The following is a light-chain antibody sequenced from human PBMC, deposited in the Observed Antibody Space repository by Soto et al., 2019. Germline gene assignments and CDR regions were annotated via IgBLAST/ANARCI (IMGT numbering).Light chain of an antibody. V-gene: IGLV2-8*01. Sequence: QSALTQPPSASGSPGQSVTISCTGTSSDVGAYDYVSWCQQHPGKAPKLIISEVSERPPGVPDRFSGSKSGNTASLTVSGLQTEDEADYYCCSYAGSNNLVFGTGTKVTVL. CDR2: EVS. J-gene: IGLJ1*01. CDR3: CSYAGSNNLV. CDR1: SSDVGAYDY.